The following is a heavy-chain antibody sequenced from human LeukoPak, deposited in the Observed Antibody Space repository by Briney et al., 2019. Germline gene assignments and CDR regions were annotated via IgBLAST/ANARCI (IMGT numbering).Heavy chain of an antibody. CDR3: AENVGYDFWSGYLEFDP. J-gene: IGHJ5*02. D-gene: IGHD3-3*01. Sequence: PGGSLRLSCAASGFTFSSYAMSWVRQAPGKGLEWVSAISGSGDKTYYADSVKGRFTISRDNSKNTLDLQMNSLRAEDTALYYCAENVGYDFWSGYLEFDPWGQGTLVTVSS. CDR2: ISGSGDKT. V-gene: IGHV3-23*01. CDR1: GFTFSSYA.